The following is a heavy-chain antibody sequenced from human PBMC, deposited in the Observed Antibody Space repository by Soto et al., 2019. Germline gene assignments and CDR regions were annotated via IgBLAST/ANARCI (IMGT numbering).Heavy chain of an antibody. CDR1: GFTFSGDW. CDR2: IDPYDTGI. Sequence: EVQLVESGGGLVQPGGSLRLSGRGSGFTFSGDWMHWVRQAPGKGLDWVSRIDPYDTGISYADSVKGRFTISRDNAKSTLYLQMNSLRPEDTAVYYCTRATFGHRDYCGQGTLVTVSS. D-gene: IGHD1-1*01. CDR3: TRATFGHRDY. V-gene: IGHV3-74*01. J-gene: IGHJ4*02.